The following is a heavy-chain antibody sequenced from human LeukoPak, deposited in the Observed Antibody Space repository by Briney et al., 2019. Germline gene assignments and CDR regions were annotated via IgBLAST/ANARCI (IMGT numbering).Heavy chain of an antibody. CDR2: INPNSGGT. D-gene: IGHD3-10*01. CDR3: ARDQGGSLSTAEEIDY. J-gene: IGHJ4*02. Sequence: ASVKVSCKASGYTFTGYYMHWVRQAPGQGLEWMGWINPNSGGTNYAQKFQGRVTMTRDTSISTAYMELSRLRSDDTAVYYCARDQGGSLSTAEEIDYWGQGTLVTVSS. CDR1: GYTFTGYY. V-gene: IGHV1-2*02.